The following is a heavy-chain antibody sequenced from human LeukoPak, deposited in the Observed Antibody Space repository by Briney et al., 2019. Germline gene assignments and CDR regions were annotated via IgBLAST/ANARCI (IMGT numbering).Heavy chain of an antibody. CDR3: ALAAAGILAFDI. CDR1: GFTFSGNY. D-gene: IGHD6-13*01. J-gene: IGHJ3*02. CDR2: IYSGGST. Sequence: GGSLRLSCAASGFTFSGNYMSWVRQAPGKGLEWVSVIYSGGSTYYADSVKGRFTISRDNSKNTLYLQMNSLRAEDTAVYYCALAAAGILAFDIWGQGTMVTVSS. V-gene: IGHV3-66*02.